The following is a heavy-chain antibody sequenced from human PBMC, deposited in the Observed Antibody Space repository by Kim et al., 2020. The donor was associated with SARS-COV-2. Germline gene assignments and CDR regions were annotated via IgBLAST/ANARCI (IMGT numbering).Heavy chain of an antibody. CDR1: GLTVSSNH. CDR2: IFSGGST. D-gene: IGHD4-17*01. J-gene: IGHJ4*02. Sequence: GGSLRLSCAASGLTVSSNHMTWIRQAPGKGPEWVSVIFSGGSTYYAASVQGRFTISRDYSKNSLSLQLNSLRAEDTAIYYCASDPVGDGYGLFDYWGQGT. CDR3: ASDPVGDGYGLFDY. V-gene: IGHV3-53*01.